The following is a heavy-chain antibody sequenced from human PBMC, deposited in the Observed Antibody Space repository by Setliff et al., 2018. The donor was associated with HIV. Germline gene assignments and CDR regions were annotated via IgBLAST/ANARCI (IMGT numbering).Heavy chain of an antibody. CDR2: ITGYNGNT. CDR1: GYIFTNYG. D-gene: IGHD1-1*01. Sequence: ASVKVSCKASGYIFTNYGISWVRQAPGQGLEWMGWITGYNGNTNYAEKFQGRVTMTIDTSTSTAYLELRSLRSDDTAVYYCARVGPESLPYTWDDEADIFVIWGQGTMVTVSS. J-gene: IGHJ3*02. CDR3: ARVGPESLPYTWDDEADIFVI. V-gene: IGHV1-18*01.